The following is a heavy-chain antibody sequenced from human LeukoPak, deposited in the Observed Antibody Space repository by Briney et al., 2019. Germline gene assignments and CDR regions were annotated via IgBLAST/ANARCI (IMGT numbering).Heavy chain of an antibody. CDR3: AKDTWQFAPDYYYYMDV. CDR2: IAYDGKTT. J-gene: IGHJ6*03. D-gene: IGHD2-21*01. V-gene: IGHV3-30*18. CDR1: GFTFSTYG. Sequence: GGSLRLSCAASGFTFSTYGTHWVRQAPGKGLEWVAVIAYDGKTTYYADSVKGRFTISRDNSKNTLYLQMNSLRAEDTALYYCAKDTWQFAPDYYYYMDVWGKGTTVTVSS.